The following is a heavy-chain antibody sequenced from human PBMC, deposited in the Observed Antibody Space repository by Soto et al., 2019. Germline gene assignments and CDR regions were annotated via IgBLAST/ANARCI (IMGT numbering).Heavy chain of an antibody. CDR2: ISPYIGDT. CDR3: ARESAECSGRTCYTAFDV. D-gene: IGHD2-15*01. Sequence: QVHLEQSGAEVREPGASVQVSCNTSGYTFTSYGVTWLRQAPGQGLEWMGWISPYIGDTNYAEKFQGRVTMNTHTSTRTAYMELRRLTSDDTATYYCARESAECSGRTCYTAFDVWGQGTVVTVSS. V-gene: IGHV1-18*01. CDR1: GYTFTSYG. J-gene: IGHJ3*01.